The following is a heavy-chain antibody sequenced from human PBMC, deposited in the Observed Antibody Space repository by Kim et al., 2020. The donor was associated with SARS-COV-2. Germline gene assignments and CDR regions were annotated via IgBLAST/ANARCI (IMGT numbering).Heavy chain of an antibody. CDR3: ARDDYYGSGIYYYYYMDV. CDR2: IIPILGIA. D-gene: IGHD3-10*01. V-gene: IGHV1-69*04. J-gene: IGHJ6*03. CDR1: GGTFSSYA. Sequence: SVKVSCKASGGTFSSYAISWVRQAPGQGLEWMGRIIPILGIANYAQKFQGRVTITADKSTSTAYMELSSLRSEDTAVYYCARDDYYGSGIYYYYYMDVWGKGTTVTVSS.